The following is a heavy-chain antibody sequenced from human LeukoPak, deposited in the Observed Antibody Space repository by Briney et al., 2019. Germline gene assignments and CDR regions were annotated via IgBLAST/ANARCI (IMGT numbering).Heavy chain of an antibody. V-gene: IGHV3-23*01. CDR2: ISGSGGST. CDR1: GFTFSSYA. CDR3: AKVLFGIWAAAANDY. J-gene: IGHJ4*02. Sequence: PGGSLRLSCAASGFTFSSYAMSWVRQAPGEGLEWVSAISGSGGSTYYADSVKGRFTISRDNSKNTLYLQMNSLRAEDTAVYYCAKVLFGIWAAAANDYWGQGTLVTASS. D-gene: IGHD6-13*01.